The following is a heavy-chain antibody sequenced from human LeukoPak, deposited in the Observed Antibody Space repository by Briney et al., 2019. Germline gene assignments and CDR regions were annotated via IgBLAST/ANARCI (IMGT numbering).Heavy chain of an antibody. V-gene: IGHV3-23*01. Sequence: PGGSLRLSCAASGFTFSDSAMTWVRQAPGKGLDWVSLISFSGANSYYADSVKGRFTFSRDNSKDTLFLQMNSRRAEDTAIYYCARDIQLSTWGLGTMVTVSS. CDR2: ISFSGANS. CDR1: GFTFSDSA. CDR3: ARDIQLST. J-gene: IGHJ3*01. D-gene: IGHD5-24*01.